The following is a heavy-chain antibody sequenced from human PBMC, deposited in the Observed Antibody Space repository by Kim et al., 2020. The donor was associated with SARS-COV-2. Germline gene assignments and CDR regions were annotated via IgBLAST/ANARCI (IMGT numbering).Heavy chain of an antibody. CDR2: MNPGDGTA. Sequence: GGSLRLSCAPIGFSLRSYSMRWVRQVPGKGPVWVARMNPGDGTAYYADAVKGRFTLSRDNAKNTLYFQMNSLRVDDTAGYHCVRGAPFDVWGQGIGVTVSS. V-gene: IGHV3-74*01. CDR3: VRGAPFDV. CDR1: GFSLRSYS. D-gene: IGHD1-26*01. J-gene: IGHJ6*02.